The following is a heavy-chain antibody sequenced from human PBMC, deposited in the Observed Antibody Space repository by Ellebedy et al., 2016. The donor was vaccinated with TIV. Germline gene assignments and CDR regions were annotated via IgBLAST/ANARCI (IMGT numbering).Heavy chain of an antibody. CDR3: ARDPALPRGRFDP. Sequence: MPSETLSLTCSVSGGSISNYYWTWIRQPPGKGLEWIGFIYYTGTTNYNPSLKSRVTISVDTSKNQFSLNLSSVTAADTAVYYCARDPALPRGRFDPWGQGTLVTVSS. V-gene: IGHV4-59*12. CDR1: GGSISNYY. CDR2: IYYTGTT. J-gene: IGHJ5*02.